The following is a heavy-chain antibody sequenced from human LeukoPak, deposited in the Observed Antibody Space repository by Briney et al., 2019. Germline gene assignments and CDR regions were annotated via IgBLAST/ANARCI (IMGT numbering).Heavy chain of an antibody. D-gene: IGHD4-11*01. Sequence: SQTLSLTCTVSGGSISSGGYYWSWIRQPPGKGLEWIGYIYHSGSTYYNPSLKSRVTISVDRSKNQFSLKLSSVTAADTAVYCCARELVTTVYFDYWGQGTLVTVSS. J-gene: IGHJ4*02. CDR3: ARELVTTVYFDY. CDR2: IYHSGST. CDR1: GGSISSGGYY. V-gene: IGHV4-30-2*01.